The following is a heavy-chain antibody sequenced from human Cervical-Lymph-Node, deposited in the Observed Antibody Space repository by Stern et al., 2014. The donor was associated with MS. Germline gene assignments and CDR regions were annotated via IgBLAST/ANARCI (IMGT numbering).Heavy chain of an antibody. V-gene: IGHV4-31*03. Sequence: MQLVESGPGLVKPSQTLSLTCTVSGGSISSDNYYWTWIRQHPGKGLEWIGPIYYSGTTYYNPSLKSRVSITVDTSQTLFSLRLSSVTAADTAVYYCARDHFTTSLDVWGHGTTVTVS. CDR1: GGSISSDNYY. J-gene: IGHJ6*02. CDR2: IYYSGTT. CDR3: ARDHFTTSLDV. D-gene: IGHD3-22*01.